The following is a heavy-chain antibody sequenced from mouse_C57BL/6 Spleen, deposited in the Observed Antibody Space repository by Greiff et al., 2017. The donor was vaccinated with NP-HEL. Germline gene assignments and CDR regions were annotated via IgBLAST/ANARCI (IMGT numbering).Heavy chain of an antibody. CDR2: IYPGSGST. V-gene: IGHV1-55*01. CDR1: GYNFTSYW. CDR3: ARRGGDDLYFDY. D-gene: IGHD2-3*01. J-gene: IGHJ2*01. Sequence: QVQLQQPGAELVKPGASVKMSCKASGYNFTSYWITWVKQRPGQGLEWIGDIYPGSGSTNYNEKFKSKATLTVDTSSSTAYMQLSSLTSEDAAVYYCARRGGDDLYFDYWGQGTTLTVSS.